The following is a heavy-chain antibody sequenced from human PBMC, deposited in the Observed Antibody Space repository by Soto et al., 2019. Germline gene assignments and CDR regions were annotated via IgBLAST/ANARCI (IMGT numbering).Heavy chain of an antibody. V-gene: IGHV4-59*01. D-gene: IGHD3-22*01. CDR3: ARDLRIYYDSSGYKEDAFDI. J-gene: IGHJ3*02. Sequence: ETLSLTCTVSGGSISSYYWSWIRQPPGKGQELIGYIYYSGSTNYNPSLKSRVTISVDTSKNQFSLKLSSVTAADTAVYYCARDLRIYYDSSGYKEDAFDIWGQGTMVTVSS. CDR2: IYYSGST. CDR1: GGSISSYY.